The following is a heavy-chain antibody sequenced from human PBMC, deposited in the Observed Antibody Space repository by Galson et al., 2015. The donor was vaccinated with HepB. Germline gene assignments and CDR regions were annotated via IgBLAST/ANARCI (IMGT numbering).Heavy chain of an antibody. V-gene: IGHV3-15*01. J-gene: IGHJ4*02. CDR3: ASESWYKFDW. CDR2: IRRMADDGGAG. D-gene: IGHD6-13*01. CDR1: GFDFTTAW. Sequence: SLRLSCAASGFDFTTAWLIWVRQAPGKGLEWLGRIRRMADDGGAGAYGAFRKGRFIVSRDHSKATVYLEMNSLRTEDTAVYYWASESWYKFDWWGRGTLVTVSS.